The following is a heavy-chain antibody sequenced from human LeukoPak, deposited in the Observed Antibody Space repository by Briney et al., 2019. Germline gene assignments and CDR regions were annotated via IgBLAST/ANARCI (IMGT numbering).Heavy chain of an antibody. V-gene: IGHV1-2*02. Sequence: ASVKVSCKASGYTFIGYYMHWVRQAPGQGLEWMGWINPNSGGTNYAQKFQGRVTMTRDTSISTAYMELSRLRSDDTAVYYCARAIVAVTTPNGAFDIWGQGTMVTVSS. CDR1: GYTFIGYY. D-gene: IGHD4-11*01. CDR3: ARAIVAVTTPNGAFDI. CDR2: INPNSGGT. J-gene: IGHJ3*02.